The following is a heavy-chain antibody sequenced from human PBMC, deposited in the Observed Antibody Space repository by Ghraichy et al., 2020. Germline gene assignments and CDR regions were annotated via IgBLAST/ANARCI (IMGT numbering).Heavy chain of an antibody. V-gene: IGHV1-18*04. Sequence: ASVKVSCKASGYTFTSYGISWVRQAPGQGLEWMGWISAYNGNTNYAQKLQGRVTMTTDTSTSTAYMELRSLRSDDTAVYYCARDLGYGVHPGDAFDIWGQGTMVTVSS. D-gene: IGHD4-17*01. CDR2: ISAYNGNT. CDR1: GYTFTSYG. J-gene: IGHJ3*02. CDR3: ARDLGYGVHPGDAFDI.